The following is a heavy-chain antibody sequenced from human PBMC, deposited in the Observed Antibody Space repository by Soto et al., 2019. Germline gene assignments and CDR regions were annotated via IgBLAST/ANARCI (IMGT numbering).Heavy chain of an antibody. V-gene: IGHV1-18*01. CDR2: ISAYNGKR. Sequence: QGQLLQSGDEVQKPGASVRVSCRASGYDFTSYGISWVRQAPGQGLEWVSWISAYNGKRDTAQKFQGRVTMNLDTSTDTAHMEMGDLTSADTAVYYCARGRIVASIHDAFEIWGQGTMVAVSS. J-gene: IGHJ3*02. CDR1: GYDFTSYG. D-gene: IGHD2-21*01. CDR3: ARGRIVASIHDAFEI.